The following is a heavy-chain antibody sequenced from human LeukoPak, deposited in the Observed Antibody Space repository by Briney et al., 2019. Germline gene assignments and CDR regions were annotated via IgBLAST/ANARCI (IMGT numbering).Heavy chain of an antibody. V-gene: IGHV1-2*02. J-gene: IGHJ5*02. CDR3: ARCSGSCYLNWFDP. D-gene: IGHD2-15*01. CDR1: GYTFTGYY. Sequence: GASVKVSCKASGYTFTGYYMHWVRQAPAQGLEWMGWINPNSGDTNYAQKFQGRVTMTRDTSISTAYMELSRLRSDDTAVYYCARCSGSCYLNWFDPWGQGTLVTVSS. CDR2: INPNSGDT.